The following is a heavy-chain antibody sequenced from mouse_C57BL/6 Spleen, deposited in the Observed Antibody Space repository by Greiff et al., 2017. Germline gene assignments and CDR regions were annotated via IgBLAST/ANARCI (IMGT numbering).Heavy chain of an antibody. D-gene: IGHD2-4*01. CDR2: INPGSGGT. J-gene: IGHJ3*01. V-gene: IGHV1-54*01. CDR3: ASYDYDVAWFAY. CDR1: GYAFTNYL. Sequence: VQLQQSGAELVRPGTSVKVSCKASGYAFTNYLIEWVKQRPGQGLEWIGVINPGSGGTNYNEKFKGKATLTADKSSSTAYMQLSSLTSEDSAVYFCASYDYDVAWFAYWGQGTLVTVSA.